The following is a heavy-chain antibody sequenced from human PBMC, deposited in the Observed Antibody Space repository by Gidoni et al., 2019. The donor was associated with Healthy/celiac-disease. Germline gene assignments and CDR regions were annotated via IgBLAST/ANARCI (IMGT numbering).Heavy chain of an antibody. CDR3: ARSQGFDAGIAAADPPWDWYFDL. J-gene: IGHJ2*01. CDR2: INPNSGGT. Sequence: QVQLVQSGAEVKKPGASVKVSCKASGYTFTGYYIHWVRLAPGQGLEGMGWINPNSGGTNYAQKFQGWVTMTRDTSISTAYMELSRLRSDDTAVYYCARSQGFDAGIAAADPPWDWYFDLWGRGTLVTVSS. CDR1: GYTFTGYY. V-gene: IGHV1-2*04. D-gene: IGHD6-13*01.